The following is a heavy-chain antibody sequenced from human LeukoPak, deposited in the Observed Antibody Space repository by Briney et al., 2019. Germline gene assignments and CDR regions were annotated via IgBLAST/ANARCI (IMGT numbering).Heavy chain of an antibody. CDR1: GFTFSSYW. CDR3: SLEGSSWYRYFQH. Sequence: PGGSLRLSCAASGFTFSSYWMSWVRQAPGKGLEWVANIKQDGSEKYYVDSVKGRFTISRDNAKNSLYLQMNSLRAEDTAVYYSSLEGSSWYRYFQHGGQGTLVTVSS. V-gene: IGHV3-7*05. D-gene: IGHD6-13*01. CDR2: IKQDGSEK. J-gene: IGHJ1*01.